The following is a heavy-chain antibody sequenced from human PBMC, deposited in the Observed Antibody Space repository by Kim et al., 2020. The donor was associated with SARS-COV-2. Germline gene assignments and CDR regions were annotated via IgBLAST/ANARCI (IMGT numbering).Heavy chain of an antibody. D-gene: IGHD5-18*01. J-gene: IGHJ4*02. CDR3: ARRRYSYGIDY. V-gene: IGHV4-39*01. CDR2: T. Sequence: TYYNPSLKRRVTISVDTSKNQFSLKLSSVTAADTAVYYCARRRYSYGIDYWGQGTLVTVSS.